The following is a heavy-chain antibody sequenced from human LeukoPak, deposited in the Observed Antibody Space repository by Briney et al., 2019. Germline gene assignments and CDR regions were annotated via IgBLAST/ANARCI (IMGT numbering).Heavy chain of an antibody. V-gene: IGHV5-51*01. CDR1: GYSFTSYW. CDR2: IYPGDSDT. Sequence: KGGESLKISCKGSGYSFTSYWIGWVRQMPGRGLEWMGIIYPGDSDTRYSPSFQGQVTISADKSISTAYLQWSSLKASDTAMYYCARQRCSGGNCYSSYYYDMDVWGRGTTVTVSS. CDR3: ARQRCSGGNCYSSYYYDMDV. D-gene: IGHD2-15*01. J-gene: IGHJ6*02.